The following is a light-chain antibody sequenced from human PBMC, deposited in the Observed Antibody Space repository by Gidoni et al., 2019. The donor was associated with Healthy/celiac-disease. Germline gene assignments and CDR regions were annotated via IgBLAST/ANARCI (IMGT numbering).Light chain of an antibody. V-gene: IGKV3-11*01. J-gene: IGKJ4*01. CDR2: DAF. CDR1: QSVSSY. CDR3: QQRSNWPELT. Sequence: EIVLTHSTATLSLSPGERATLSCRASQSVSSYLAWYQQKPGQAPRLLIYDAFNRAPGIPARLSGSGSGTDFTLTISSLEPEDFAVYYCQQRSNWPELTFGGGTKVEIK.